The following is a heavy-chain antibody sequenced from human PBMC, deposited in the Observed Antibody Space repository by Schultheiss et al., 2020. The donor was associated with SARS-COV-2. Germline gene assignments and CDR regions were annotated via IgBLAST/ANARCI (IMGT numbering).Heavy chain of an antibody. CDR1: GFTFSSYW. V-gene: IGHV3-30*03. D-gene: IGHD3-3*01. CDR2: ISYDGSNK. Sequence: GGSLRLSCAASGFTFSSYWMHWVRQAPGKGLEWVAVISYDGSNKYYADSVKGRFTISRDNSKNTLYLQMNSLRAEDTAVYYCARDQEGGRFLEDYYYYGMDVWGQGTTVTVSS. J-gene: IGHJ6*02. CDR3: ARDQEGGRFLEDYYYYGMDV.